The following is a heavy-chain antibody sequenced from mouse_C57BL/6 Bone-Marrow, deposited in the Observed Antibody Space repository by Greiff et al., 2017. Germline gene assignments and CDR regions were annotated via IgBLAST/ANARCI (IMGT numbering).Heavy chain of an antibody. V-gene: IGHV1-64*01. CDR2: IHPNSGST. Sequence: VQLQESGAELVKPGASVKLSCKASGYTFTSYWMHWVKQRPGQGLEWIGMIHPNSGSTNYNEKFKSKATLTADKSSSTAYMQLRSLTSEDSAVYYCAREGLRPYYYAMDYWGQGTSVTVSS. CDR3: AREGLRPYYYAMDY. J-gene: IGHJ4*01. D-gene: IGHD3-2*02. CDR1: GYTFTSYW.